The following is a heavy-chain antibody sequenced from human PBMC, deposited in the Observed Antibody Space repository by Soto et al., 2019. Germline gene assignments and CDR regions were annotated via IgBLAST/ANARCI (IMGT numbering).Heavy chain of an antibody. CDR1: GFTFGDSW. Sequence: PGGSLRLSCTGTGFTFGDSWMSWVRRAPGKGLEYVANIKEDESEKYYLESVRGRFTVSRDNAKNSLYLQMNSLRAEDTAVYYCAKDQEVTMVRGVIVDAFDIWGQGTMVTVSS. CDR2: IKEDESEK. J-gene: IGHJ3*02. D-gene: IGHD3-10*01. V-gene: IGHV3-7*03. CDR3: AKDQEVTMVRGVIVDAFDI.